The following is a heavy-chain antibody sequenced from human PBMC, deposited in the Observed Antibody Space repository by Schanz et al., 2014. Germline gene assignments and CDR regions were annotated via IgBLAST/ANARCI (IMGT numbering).Heavy chain of an antibody. CDR3: ARDDKRYFDWLSTFDL. D-gene: IGHD3-9*01. CDR1: GFTFSSYG. V-gene: IGHV3-30*02. J-gene: IGHJ3*01. CDR2: IRYDGSKK. Sequence: QVVLMESGGGVVRPGGSLRLSCEASGFTFSSYGMHWVRQAPGKGLEWVTFIRYDGSKKYYVDSVKGRFTISRDNSKNTLYLQMDSLRIEDTAMYYCARDDKRYFDWLSTFDLWGQGTMVAVSS.